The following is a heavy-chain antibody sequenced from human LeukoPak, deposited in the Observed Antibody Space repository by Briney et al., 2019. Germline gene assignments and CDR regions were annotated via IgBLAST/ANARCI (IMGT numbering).Heavy chain of an antibody. D-gene: IGHD1-26*01. J-gene: IGHJ6*02. Sequence: ASVKVSCKASGYTFTGYYMHWVRQATGQGLEWMGWMNPNSGNTGYAQKFQGRVTITRNTSISTAYMELSSLRSEDTAVYYCARDIDLIVGATRDYGMDVWGQGTTVTVSS. CDR3: ARDIDLIVGATRDYGMDV. CDR1: GYTFTGYY. V-gene: IGHV1-8*03. CDR2: MNPNSGNT.